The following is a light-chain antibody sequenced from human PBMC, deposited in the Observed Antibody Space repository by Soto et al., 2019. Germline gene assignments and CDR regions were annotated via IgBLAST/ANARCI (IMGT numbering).Light chain of an antibody. CDR2: AAS. CDR3: QQSYSLPWT. Sequence: DIQVTQSPSSLSASVGDRVTITCRASQSIRGYMNWYQQKPGGAPKLLIYAASSLQTGVPSRFRGSGSGTDFTLTIDSLQSEDFATYHCQQSYSLPWTFGQGTKVDIK. V-gene: IGKV1-39*01. J-gene: IGKJ1*01. CDR1: QSIRGY.